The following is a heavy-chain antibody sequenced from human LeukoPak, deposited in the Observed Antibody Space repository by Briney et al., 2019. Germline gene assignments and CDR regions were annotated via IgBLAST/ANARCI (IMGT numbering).Heavy chain of an antibody. J-gene: IGHJ4*02. V-gene: IGHV3-11*03. CDR3: AAGTAADY. Sequence: GGSLRLSCLVSGIPFSDFYMNWIRQAPGKGLEWISYISSSSSYTDYAESVKGRFTISRDNAKSALYLEMNDLRVEDTAVYYCAAGTAADYWGQGTLVIVSS. CDR1: GIPFSDFY. D-gene: IGHD6-13*01. CDR2: ISSSSSYT.